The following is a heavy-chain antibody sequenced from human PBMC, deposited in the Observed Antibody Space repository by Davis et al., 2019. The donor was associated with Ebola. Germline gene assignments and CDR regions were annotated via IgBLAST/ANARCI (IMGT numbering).Heavy chain of an antibody. CDR3: ARLEHIVGAEPDAFDM. D-gene: IGHD1-26*01. J-gene: IGHJ3*02. CDR1: GGTLSTYD. Sequence: AASVKVSCKASGGTLSTYDISWVRQAPGQGLEWMGGIIPIFGTAHYAQKFQGRVTITADDSTSTAYMEMSRLKSEDTAVYYCARLEHIVGAEPDAFDMWGQGTMVTVSS. V-gene: IGHV1-69*13. CDR2: IIPIFGTA.